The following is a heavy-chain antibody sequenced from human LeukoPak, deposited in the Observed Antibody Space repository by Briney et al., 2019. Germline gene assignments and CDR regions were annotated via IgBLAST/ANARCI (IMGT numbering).Heavy chain of an antibody. Sequence: SETLSLTCAVYGGSFSGYYWSWIRQPPGKGLEWIGEINHSGSTNYNPSLKSRVTISVDTSKNQFSLKLSSVNAADTAVYYCARKCCGIAAAPNWFDPWGQGTLVTVSS. CDR1: GGSFSGYY. V-gene: IGHV4-34*01. CDR3: ARKCCGIAAAPNWFDP. J-gene: IGHJ5*02. CDR2: INHSGST. D-gene: IGHD6-13*01.